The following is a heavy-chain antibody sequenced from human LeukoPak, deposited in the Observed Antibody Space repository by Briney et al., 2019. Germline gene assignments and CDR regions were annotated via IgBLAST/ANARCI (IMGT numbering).Heavy chain of an antibody. J-gene: IGHJ4*02. CDR1: GESFSTYY. V-gene: IGHV4-34*01. Sequence: SETLSLTCAVYGESFSTYYWSWIRQPPGKGLEWIASINYSGSTYYNPSLKSRVTISVDTSENQFSLKLSSVTAADTAVYYCARYVVYGSGKYYFDYWGQGTLVTVSS. CDR2: INYSGST. D-gene: IGHD3-10*01. CDR3: ARYVVYGSGKYYFDY.